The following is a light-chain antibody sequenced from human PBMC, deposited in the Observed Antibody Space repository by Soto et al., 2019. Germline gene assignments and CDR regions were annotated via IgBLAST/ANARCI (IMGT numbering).Light chain of an antibody. J-gene: IGKJ2*01. CDR3: HQSYTTPLYT. Sequence: DIQMTQYPSSLSASVGDRVTLTCRASQRISGYLNWYQQKPGEAPKLLIYAASGLQSGVPSRFSGSGSVTDFTLTISSLQPEDVAPYHCHQSYTTPLYTFGQGTKLEIK. CDR2: AAS. V-gene: IGKV1-39*01. CDR1: QRISGY.